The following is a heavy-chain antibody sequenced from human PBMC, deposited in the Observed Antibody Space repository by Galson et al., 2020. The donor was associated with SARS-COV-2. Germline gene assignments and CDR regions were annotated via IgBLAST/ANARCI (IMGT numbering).Heavy chain of an antibody. D-gene: IGHD5-18*01. V-gene: IGHV3-21*01. Sequence: NSGGSLRLSCAASGFPFSTYSINWVRLAPGKGLEWVSSISTSSSYTYYVDSVKGRFSISRDNPRNSLYLQMNSLRAEDTAVYYCARDEGIRGYNYGRLYYGMDVWGQGTTVTVS. CDR1: GFPFSTYS. J-gene: IGHJ6*02. CDR3: ARDEGIRGYNYGRLYYGMDV. CDR2: ISTSSSYT.